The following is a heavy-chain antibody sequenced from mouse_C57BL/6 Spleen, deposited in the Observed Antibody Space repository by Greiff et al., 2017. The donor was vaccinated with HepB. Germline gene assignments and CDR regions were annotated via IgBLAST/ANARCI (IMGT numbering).Heavy chain of an antibody. J-gene: IGHJ3*01. CDR2: IYPGDGDT. CDR3: FITTVGFFAD. Sequence: VQLQQSGPELVKPGASVKISCKASGYAFSSSWMNWVKQRPGKGLEWIGRIYPGDGDTNYNGKFKGKATLTADKSSSTTYMQLISLTSEDSAVCFCFITTVGFFADWGQGTLVTVSA. CDR1: GYAFSSSW. D-gene: IGHD1-1*01. V-gene: IGHV1-82*01.